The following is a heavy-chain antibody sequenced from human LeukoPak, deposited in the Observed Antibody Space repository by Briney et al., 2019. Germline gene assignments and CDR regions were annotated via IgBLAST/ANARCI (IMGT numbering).Heavy chain of an antibody. V-gene: IGHV3-74*01. D-gene: IGHD1-26*01. CDR1: RFTFSSYW. CDR3: ARGAKWELLGGDTFDI. Sequence: GGSLRLSCAASRFTFSSYWMHWVRQAPGKGLVWVSRLNIDGSSTTYADSVKGRFTISRDNAKNTLYLQMNSLRAEDTAVYYCARGAKWELLGGDTFDIWGQGTMVTVSS. CDR2: LNIDGSST. J-gene: IGHJ3*02.